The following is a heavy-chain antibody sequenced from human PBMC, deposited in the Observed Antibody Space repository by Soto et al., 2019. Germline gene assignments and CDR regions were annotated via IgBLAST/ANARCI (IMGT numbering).Heavy chain of an antibody. D-gene: IGHD1-1*01. CDR2: ISGSGSGGATYYP. Sequence: EVQLLESGGGLAQPGGSLRLSCAASGFTFSNYAMSWVRQAPGKGLEWVSTISGSGSGGATYYPYYADSVQGRFTISRDNSKNTLFLQMNSLRAEDTAVYYCAKVSGNDSRGPDWGQGTLVTVSS. J-gene: IGHJ4*02. V-gene: IGHV3-23*01. CDR3: AKVSGNDSRGPD. CDR1: GFTFSNYA.